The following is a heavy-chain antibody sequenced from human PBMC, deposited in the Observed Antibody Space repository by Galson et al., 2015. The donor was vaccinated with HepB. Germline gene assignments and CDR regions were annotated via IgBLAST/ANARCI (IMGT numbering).Heavy chain of an antibody. V-gene: IGHV5-51*01. Sequence: QSGAEVKKPGESLKISCKGSGYSFTSYWIGWVRQMPGKGLEWMGIIYPGDSDTRYSPSFQGQVTISADKSISTAYLQWSSLKASDTAMYYCARVMHADCGGDCYTYPNYWYFDLWGRGTLVTVSS. CDR2: IYPGDSDT. D-gene: IGHD2-21*02. CDR3: ARVMHADCGGDCYTYPNYWYFDL. J-gene: IGHJ2*01. CDR1: GYSFTSYW.